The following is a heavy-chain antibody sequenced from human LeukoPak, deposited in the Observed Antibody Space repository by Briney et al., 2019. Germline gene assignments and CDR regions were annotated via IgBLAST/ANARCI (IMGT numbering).Heavy chain of an antibody. Sequence: SDTLSLTCTVSGGSISSYYWSWIRQPPGKGLQWIGYIYYSGSTNYNPSLKSRVTISVDTSKNQFSLKLSSVTAADTAVYYCARGYEETYGDLNWFDPWGQGSLVTVSS. J-gene: IGHJ5*02. CDR2: IYYSGST. CDR3: ARGYEETYGDLNWFDP. D-gene: IGHD6-13*01. V-gene: IGHV4-59*07. CDR1: GGSISSYY.